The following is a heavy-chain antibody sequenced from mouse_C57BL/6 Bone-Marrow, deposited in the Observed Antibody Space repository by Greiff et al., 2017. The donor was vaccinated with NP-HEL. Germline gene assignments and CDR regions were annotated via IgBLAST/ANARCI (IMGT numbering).Heavy chain of an antibody. CDR2: IYPGDGDT. J-gene: IGHJ3*01. V-gene: IGHV1-80*01. Sequence: SGAELVKPGASVKISCKASGYAFSSYWMNWVKQRPGKGLEWIGQIYPGDGDTNYNGKFKGKATLTADKSSSTAYMQLSSLTSEDSAVYFCARGANWAWFAYWGQGTLVTVSA. CDR1: GYAFSSYW. D-gene: IGHD4-1*01. CDR3: ARGANWAWFAY.